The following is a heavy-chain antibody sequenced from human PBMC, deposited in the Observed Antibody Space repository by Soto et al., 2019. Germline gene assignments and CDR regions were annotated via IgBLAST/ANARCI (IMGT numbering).Heavy chain of an antibody. Sequence: QVHLVQSGVEVKKPGASVKVSCKGSGYAFTTYGITWVRQAPGQGLEWMGWISAHNGNTNNAQKLQGRVNVTRYTSPSTAYMELRSLRSDATAVDYCARGRYGAYWGHVALVP. CDR1: GYAFTTYG. D-gene: IGHD3-10*01. J-gene: IGHJ4*01. CDR2: ISAHNGNT. CDR3: ARGRYGAY. V-gene: IGHV1-18*01.